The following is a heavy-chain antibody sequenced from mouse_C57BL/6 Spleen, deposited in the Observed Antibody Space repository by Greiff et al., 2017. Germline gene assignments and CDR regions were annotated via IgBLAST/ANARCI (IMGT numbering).Heavy chain of an antibody. CDR1: GYTFTSYW. D-gene: IGHD2-2*01. V-gene: IGHV1-50*01. CDR3: ARGGYDGFDY. J-gene: IGHJ2*01. CDR2: IDPSDSYT. Sequence: QVQLQQPGAELVKPGASVKLSCKASGYTFTSYWMQWVKQRPGQGLEWIGEIDPSDSYTNYNQKFTGKATLTVDTSSSTAYMQLSSLTSEDSAVYYCARGGYDGFDYWGQGTTLTVSS.